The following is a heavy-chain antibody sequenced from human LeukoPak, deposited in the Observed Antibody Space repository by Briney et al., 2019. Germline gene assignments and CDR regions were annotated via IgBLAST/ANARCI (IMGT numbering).Heavy chain of an antibody. CDR1: GGSISSSSYY. J-gene: IGHJ4*02. D-gene: IGHD4-23*01. V-gene: IGHV4-39*01. CDR2: LYYSGST. Sequence: SETLSLTCTVSGGSISSSSYYWVWIRQPPGKGLEWIGSLYYSGSTYYNPSLKSRVTMSVDTSKNQFSLKLSSVTAADTAVYYCARNYDGAFDYWGQGTLVTVSS. CDR3: ARNYDGAFDY.